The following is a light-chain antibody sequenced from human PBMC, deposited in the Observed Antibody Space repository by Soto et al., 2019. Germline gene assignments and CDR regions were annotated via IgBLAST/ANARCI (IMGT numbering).Light chain of an antibody. V-gene: IGKV3-11*01. CDR1: QSVSSN. CDR2: GAS. Sequence: EIVMTQSPATLSLSPGERATLSCRASQSVSSNLAWYQPKPGQAPRLRIYGASTRATGIPARLSGSGSGTDFTLTISSIEPEDFAVYYCQQRSNWITFGQGTRLEIK. J-gene: IGKJ5*01. CDR3: QQRSNWIT.